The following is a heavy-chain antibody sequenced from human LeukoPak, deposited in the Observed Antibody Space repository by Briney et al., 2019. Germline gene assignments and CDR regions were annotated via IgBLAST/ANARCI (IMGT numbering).Heavy chain of an antibody. CDR1: GFTFSSYT. D-gene: IGHD1-26*01. V-gene: IGHV3-30-3*01. J-gene: IGHJ5*02. Sequence: GGSLRLSCAASGFTFSSYTMLWVRQAPGKGLEWVAIISYDGSHKYYADSVKGRFTISRDNSKNTLYLQMNSLRVEDTAVYYCARGDSGSLNWFDPWGQGTLVTVPS. CDR3: ARGDSGSLNWFDP. CDR2: ISYDGSHK.